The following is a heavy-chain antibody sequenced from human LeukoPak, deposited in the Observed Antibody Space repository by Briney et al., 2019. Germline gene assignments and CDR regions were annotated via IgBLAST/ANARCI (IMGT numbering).Heavy chain of an antibody. J-gene: IGHJ5*02. CDR2: ISSSSSYI. V-gene: IGHV3-21*01. CDR1: GFTFSSYS. Sequence: RGSLRLSCAASGFTFSSYSMNWVRQAPGKGLEWISSISSSSSYIYYADSVKGRFTISRDNAKNSLYLQMNSLRAEDTAVYYCARDLRYSSSWYWDWFDPWGQGTLVTVSS. D-gene: IGHD6-13*01. CDR3: ARDLRYSSSWYWDWFDP.